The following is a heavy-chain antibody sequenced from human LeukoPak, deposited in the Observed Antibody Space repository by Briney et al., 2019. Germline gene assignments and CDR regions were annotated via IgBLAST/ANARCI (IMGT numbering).Heavy chain of an antibody. CDR1: GGSISSYY. V-gene: IGHV4-59*01. CDR3: ARAQLYLVDDFGMDV. D-gene: IGHD2-8*01. J-gene: IGHJ6*02. CDR2: IYSSGST. Sequence: SETLSLTCTVSGGSISSYYWSWIRQPPGKGLEWIGYIYSSGSTNYNPSLKSRVTISVDTSKHQFSLKLSSVTAADTAVYYCARAQLYLVDDFGMDVWGQGTTVTVSS.